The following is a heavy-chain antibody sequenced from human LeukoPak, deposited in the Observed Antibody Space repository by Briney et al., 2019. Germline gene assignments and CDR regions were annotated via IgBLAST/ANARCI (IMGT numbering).Heavy chain of an antibody. V-gene: IGHV3-33*01. CDR2: IWYDGSNK. CDR3: ARDPSYYYDSSGYPDY. CDR1: GFTFSSYG. J-gene: IGHJ4*02. D-gene: IGHD3-22*01. Sequence: GGSLRLSCAASGFTFSSYGMHWVRQAPGKGLEWVAVIWYDGSNKYCADSVKGRFTISRDDSKNTLYLQMNSLRAEDTAVYYCARDPSYYYDSSGYPDYWGQGTLVTVSS.